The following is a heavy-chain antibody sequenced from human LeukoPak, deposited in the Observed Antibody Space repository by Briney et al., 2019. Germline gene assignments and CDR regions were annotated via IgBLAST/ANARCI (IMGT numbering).Heavy chain of an antibody. CDR3: ARGTNIVGATLAFDI. Sequence: ASVKVSCKASGGTFSSYAISWVRQAPGQGLEWMGGIIPIFGTANYAQKFQGRVTITTDESTSTAYMELSSLRSEDTAVYYCARGTNIVGATLAFDIWGQGTMVTVSS. CDR2: IIPIFGTA. CDR1: GGTFSSYA. J-gene: IGHJ3*02. V-gene: IGHV1-69*05. D-gene: IGHD1-26*01.